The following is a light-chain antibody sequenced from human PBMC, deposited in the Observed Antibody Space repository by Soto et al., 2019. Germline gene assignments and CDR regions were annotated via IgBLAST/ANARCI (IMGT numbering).Light chain of an antibody. CDR3: QQYYSTPYT. CDR2: WSS. CDR1: QSVLYSSNNKNC. J-gene: IGKJ2*01. V-gene: IGKV4-1*01. Sequence: DIVLTQSPDSLAVSLGERATINCKSSQSVLYSSNNKNCLAWYQQKPGQPPKLLLYWSSTRESGVPDRFSGSGSATDYTLNSSSLQAEDVAVYYCQQYYSTPYTFGQGTKLEIQ.